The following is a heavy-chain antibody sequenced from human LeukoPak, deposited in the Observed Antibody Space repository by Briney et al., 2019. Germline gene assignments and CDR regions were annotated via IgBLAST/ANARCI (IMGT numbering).Heavy chain of an antibody. J-gene: IGHJ4*02. CDR1: GGSISSSSYY. CDR2: TYYSGST. D-gene: IGHD2-21*02. CDR3: ARLCGGDCYSADY. V-gene: IGHV4-39*07. Sequence: SETLSLTCTVSGGSISSSSYYWGWIRQPPGKGLEWIGSTYYSGSTYYNPSLKSRVTISVDTSKNQFSLKLSSVTAADTAVYYCARLCGGDCYSADYWGQGTLVTVSS.